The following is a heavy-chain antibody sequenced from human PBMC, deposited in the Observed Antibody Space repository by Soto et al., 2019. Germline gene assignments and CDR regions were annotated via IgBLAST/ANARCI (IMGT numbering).Heavy chain of an antibody. Sequence: EASVKVSCKASGGTFSSYAISWVRQAPGQGLEWMGGIIPIFGTANYAQKFQGRVTITADESTSTAYMELSSLRSEDTAVYYCARGVVVVVAASPYYYYYGMDVWGQGTTVTVSS. CDR3: ARGVVVVVAASPYYYYYGMDV. V-gene: IGHV1-69*13. J-gene: IGHJ6*02. D-gene: IGHD2-15*01. CDR2: IIPIFGTA. CDR1: GGTFSSYA.